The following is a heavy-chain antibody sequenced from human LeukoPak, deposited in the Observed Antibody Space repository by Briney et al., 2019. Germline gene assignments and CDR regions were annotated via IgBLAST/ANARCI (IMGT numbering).Heavy chain of an antibody. Sequence: ASVKVSCKTSGYTFTSYGISWVRQAPGQGLEWMGWISAYNGNTDYPQRLQGRVTMTTDISTNTAYMELRSLSSDDTAVYYCARVGAYCCSVSCHDYWGQGTLVTVSS. D-gene: IGHD2-2*01. J-gene: IGHJ4*02. V-gene: IGHV1-18*01. CDR3: ARVGAYCCSVSCHDY. CDR2: ISAYNGNT. CDR1: GYTFTSYG.